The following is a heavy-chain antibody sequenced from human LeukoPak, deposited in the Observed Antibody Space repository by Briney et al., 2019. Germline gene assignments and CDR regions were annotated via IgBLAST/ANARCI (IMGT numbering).Heavy chain of an antibody. CDR3: ARVVRYYGSGSYFDY. CDR2: IYHSGST. J-gene: IGHJ4*02. D-gene: IGHD3-10*01. CDR1: GGSISSGGYS. V-gene: IGHV4-30-2*01. Sequence: PSETLSLTCAVSGGSISSGGYSWSWIRQPPGKGLEWIGYIYHSGSTYYNPSLKSRVTISVDRSKNQFSLKLSSVTAADTAVYYCARVVRYYGSGSYFDYWGQGTLVTVSS.